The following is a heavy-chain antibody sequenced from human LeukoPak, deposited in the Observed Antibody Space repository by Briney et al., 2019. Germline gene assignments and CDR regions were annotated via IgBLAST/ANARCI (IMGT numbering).Heavy chain of an antibody. Sequence: SETLSLTCTVSGGTISSYNWSWIRQPQAPGMERNGYIYYRGSTTYNPSLKSRVTISVDTSKNQFSLKLSSVTAADTAVYYCARLMDSGSGSYYFDYWGQGTLVTVSS. CDR2: IYYRGST. CDR1: GGTISSYN. V-gene: IGHV4-59*08. D-gene: IGHD3-10*01. J-gene: IGHJ4*02. CDR3: ARLMDSGSGSYYFDY.